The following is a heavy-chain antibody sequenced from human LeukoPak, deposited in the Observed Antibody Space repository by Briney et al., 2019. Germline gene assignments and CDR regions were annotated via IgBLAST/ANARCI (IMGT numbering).Heavy chain of an antibody. D-gene: IGHD2-21*01. J-gene: IGHJ6*02. CDR2: IWYDGSNK. V-gene: IGHV3-33*01. CDR3: ARDRAGVYYYYGMDV. CDR1: GFTFSSYG. Sequence: PGRSLRLSCAASGFTFSSYGMHWVRQAPDKGLEWVAVIWYDGSNKYYADSVKGRFTISRDNSKNTLYLQMNSLRAEDTAVYYCARDRAGVYYYYGMDVWGQGTTVTVSS.